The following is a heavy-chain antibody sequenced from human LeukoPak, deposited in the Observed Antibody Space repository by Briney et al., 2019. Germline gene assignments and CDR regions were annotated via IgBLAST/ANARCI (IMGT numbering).Heavy chain of an antibody. CDR2: IKTDGYDK. Sequence: GGSLRLSCAASGFTFSNYWMGWVRQAPGKGLEWVANIKTDGYDKYYADSVKGRFTISRDNAKNSLYLQMNSPRAEDTALYYCAKDFRAAAAGDFDYWGQGTLVTVSS. J-gene: IGHJ4*02. CDR1: GFTFSNYW. CDR3: AKDFRAAAAGDFDY. D-gene: IGHD6-13*01. V-gene: IGHV3-7*03.